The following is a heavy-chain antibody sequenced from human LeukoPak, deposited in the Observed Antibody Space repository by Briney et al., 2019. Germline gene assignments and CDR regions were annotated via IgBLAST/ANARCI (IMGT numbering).Heavy chain of an antibody. CDR3: AKDGSYLSYYYYYMEV. J-gene: IGHJ6*03. V-gene: IGHV3-9*01. CDR1: GFTFDDYA. CDR2: ISWNSGSI. D-gene: IGHD1-26*01. Sequence: PGGSLRLSCAASGFTFDDYAMQWVPHAPGKGLEWASGISWNSGSIGYADSVKGRFTISRDNARNSLYLQMNSLRAEDTALYYCAKDGSYLSYYYYYMEVWGKGTTVTVSS.